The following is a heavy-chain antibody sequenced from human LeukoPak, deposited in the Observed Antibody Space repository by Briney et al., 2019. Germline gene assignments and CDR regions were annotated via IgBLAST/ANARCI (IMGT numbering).Heavy chain of an antibody. CDR2: IRYDGSNK. CDR3: AKDWFYGDLRGYFDY. V-gene: IGHV3-30*02. D-gene: IGHD4-17*01. CDR1: GFTFSSYG. Sequence: PGGSLRLSCAASGFTFSSYGMHWVRQAPGKGLEWVAFIRYDGSNKYYADFVKGRFTISRDNSKNTLYLQMNSLRAEDTAVYYCAKDWFYGDLRGYFDYWGQGTLVTVSS. J-gene: IGHJ4*02.